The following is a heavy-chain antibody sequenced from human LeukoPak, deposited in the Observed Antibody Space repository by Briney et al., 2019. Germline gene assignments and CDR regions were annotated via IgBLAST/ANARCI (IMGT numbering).Heavy chain of an antibody. Sequence: PGESLRLSCAASGFTFSTYALNWVRQAPGKGLDWLSAISGSGGNTYYADSVKGRFTISRDNSKNTLYLQMNSLRAEDTAVYYRAKYSDSSGYSRPSDYWGQGTLVTVSS. D-gene: IGHD3-22*01. J-gene: IGHJ4*02. CDR1: GFTFSTYA. V-gene: IGHV3-23*01. CDR3: AKYSDSSGYSRPSDY. CDR2: ISGSGGNT.